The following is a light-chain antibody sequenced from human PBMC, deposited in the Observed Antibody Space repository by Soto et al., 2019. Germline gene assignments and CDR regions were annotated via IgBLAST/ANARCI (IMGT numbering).Light chain of an antibody. Sequence: EVVLTQSPGTLSLSPGERATLSCRASQSVSSSFLSWYQQKPGQAPRLLIYGASSRATGIPDRFSGSGSGTDFTLTISRPEPEDFAVYYCQQYDNSRLTFGGGTKVEIK. J-gene: IGKJ4*01. CDR1: QSVSSSF. V-gene: IGKV3-20*01. CDR2: GAS. CDR3: QQYDNSRLT.